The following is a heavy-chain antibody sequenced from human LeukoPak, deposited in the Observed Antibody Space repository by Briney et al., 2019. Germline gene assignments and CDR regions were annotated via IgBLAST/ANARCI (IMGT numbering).Heavy chain of an antibody. Sequence: SVTVSCKASGGTFSSYAISWVRPAPGQGLEWMGRIIPILGIANYAQKSQGRVTITADKTTSTAYMELSSLRSEYTAVYYCARDFDIVVVVAAAGNAFDIWGQGTMVTVSS. V-gene: IGHV1-69*04. CDR2: IIPILGIA. J-gene: IGHJ3*02. CDR1: GGTFSSYA. D-gene: IGHD2-15*01. CDR3: ARDFDIVVVVAAAGNAFDI.